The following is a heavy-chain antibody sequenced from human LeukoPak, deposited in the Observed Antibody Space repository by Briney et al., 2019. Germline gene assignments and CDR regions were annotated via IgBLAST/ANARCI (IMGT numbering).Heavy chain of an antibody. CDR3: VRGGYCSGSTCLYGDNWFDP. CDR1: VYTFTNYG. J-gene: IGHJ5*02. CDR2: STTYIGNT. V-gene: IGHV1-18*01. Sequence: RASGKFSCKASVYTFTNYGINWVRRAPGQGLEWIGWSTTYIGNTTYAQKLQGRVTLTTDKSTSTDYMELRSLKSDDTAFYYCVRGGYCSGSTCLYGDNWFDPWGQGTLVTVSS. D-gene: IGHD2-2*01.